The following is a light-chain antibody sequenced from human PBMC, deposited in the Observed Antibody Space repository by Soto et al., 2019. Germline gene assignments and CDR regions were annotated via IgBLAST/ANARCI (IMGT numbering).Light chain of an antibody. CDR1: QNISTN. CDR3: HHFNTWPPKA. V-gene: IGKV3-15*01. J-gene: IGKJ1*01. Sequence: DIVMTQYPATLSVSPGERATLSCRATQNISTNVAWYQQKPGQAPRLLLLSASSRLSDIPARFSGSGSGTEFTLTISGLQSEDVAVYYCHHFNTWPPKAFGQGTKVEFK. CDR2: SAS.